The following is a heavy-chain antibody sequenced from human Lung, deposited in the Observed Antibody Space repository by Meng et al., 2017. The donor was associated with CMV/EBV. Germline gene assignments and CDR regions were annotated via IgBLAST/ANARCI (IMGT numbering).Heavy chain of an antibody. J-gene: IGHJ3*02. CDR2: INHGGSA. V-gene: IGHV4-34*01. Sequence: SETXSLXXAFHGDSFSGYYWSWIRQPPGQGLEWIGEINHGGSANYNSSLQTRLNISIDTPKNQFSLEMRSVTAADTAVYYCARRRRWSLVRLGAFDMWGQGXLVTVSS. D-gene: IGHD3-16*01. CDR3: ARRRRWSLVRLGAFDM. CDR1: GDSFSGYY.